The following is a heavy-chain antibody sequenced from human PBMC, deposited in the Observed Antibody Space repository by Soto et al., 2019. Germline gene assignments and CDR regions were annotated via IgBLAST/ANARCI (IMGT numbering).Heavy chain of an antibody. CDR1: GFTLSSHE. V-gene: IGHV3-48*03. CDR3: ASWVGYCSGGSCYSGYYYYGMDV. J-gene: IGHJ6*02. D-gene: IGHD2-15*01. CDR2: ISSSGSTI. Sequence: GGSLRLSCAASGFTLSSHEMNCVRQAPGKGLEWVSYISSSGSTIYYADSVKGRFTISRDNAKNSLYLQMNSLRAEDTAVYYCASWVGYCSGGSCYSGYYYYGMDVWGQGTTVTVSS.